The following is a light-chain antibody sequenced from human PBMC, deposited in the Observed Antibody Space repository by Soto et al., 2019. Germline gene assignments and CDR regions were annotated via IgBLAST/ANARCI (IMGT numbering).Light chain of an antibody. Sequence: DIQMTQSPSTLSGSVGDRITITCRASQTISSWLAWYQQKPGKAPKLLIYKASTLKSGVPSRFSGSGSGTEFTLTISSLQPDDFATYYCQHYNSYSEAFGGGTKVDI. CDR3: QHYNSYSEA. V-gene: IGKV1-5*03. J-gene: IGKJ4*02. CDR2: KAS. CDR1: QTISSW.